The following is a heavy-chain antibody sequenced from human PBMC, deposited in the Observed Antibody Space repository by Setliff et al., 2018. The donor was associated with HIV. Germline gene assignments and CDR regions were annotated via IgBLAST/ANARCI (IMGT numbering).Heavy chain of an antibody. CDR3: ARPALGIGGGSRFDP. J-gene: IGHJ5*02. Sequence: SETLSLTCTVSGGSFRSSRYYWGWIRQPPGKGLEWIGNIHYGGFFWYSPSLKSRVTISVDTSKNQFSLKLSSVTAADTAVYYCARPALGIGGGSRFDPWGQGTLVTVSS. CDR2: IHYGGFF. D-gene: IGHD3-10*01. CDR1: GGSFRSSRYY. V-gene: IGHV4-39*01.